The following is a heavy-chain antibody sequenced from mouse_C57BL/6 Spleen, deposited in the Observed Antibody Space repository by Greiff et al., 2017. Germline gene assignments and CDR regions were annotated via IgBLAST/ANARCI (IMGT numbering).Heavy chain of an antibody. CDR3: ARWRNGGYFDK. V-gene: IGHV1-64*01. Sequence: QVQLQQPGAELVKPGASVKLSCKASGYTFTSYWMHWVKQRPGQGLEWIGMIHPNSGSTNYNEKFKSKATLTVDKSSSTAYMQLSSLTSEDSAVYYCARWRNGGYFDKWSQGTTHRVST. CDR2: IHPNSGST. J-gene: IGHJ2*01. CDR1: GYTFTSYW.